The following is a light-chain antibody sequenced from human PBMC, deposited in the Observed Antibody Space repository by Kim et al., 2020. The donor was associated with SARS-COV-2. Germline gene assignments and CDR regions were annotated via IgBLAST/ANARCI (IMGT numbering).Light chain of an antibody. CDR2: EVS. Sequence: QSVTISFTGTSSDVGGYNYVSWYQQLPGKAPKLMIYEVSKRPSWVPDRFSGSKSGNTASLTVSGLQAEDEADYYCSSYAGSNNYVFGTGTKVTVL. J-gene: IGLJ1*01. V-gene: IGLV2-8*01. CDR1: SSDVGGYNY. CDR3: SSYAGSNNYV.